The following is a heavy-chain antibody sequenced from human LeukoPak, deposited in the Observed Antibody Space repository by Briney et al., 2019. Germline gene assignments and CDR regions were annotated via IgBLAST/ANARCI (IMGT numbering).Heavy chain of an antibody. CDR2: IYYSGST. V-gene: IGHV4-39*01. D-gene: IGHD2-2*02. CDR3: ASIPSLEYYFDY. CDR1: GVSISSSSYY. J-gene: IGHJ4*02. Sequence: SETLSLTCTVSGVSISSSSYYWGWIRQPPGTGLEWIGSIYYSGSTYYNPSLKSRVTISVDTSKNQFSLKLSSVTAADTAVYYCASIPSLEYYFDYWGQGTLVTVSS.